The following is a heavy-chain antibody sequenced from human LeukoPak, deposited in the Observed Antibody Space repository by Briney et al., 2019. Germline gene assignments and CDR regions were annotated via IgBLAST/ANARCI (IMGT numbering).Heavy chain of an antibody. CDR1: GGSFSGYY. Sequence: SETLSLTCAVYGGSFSGYYWSWIRQPPGKGLEWIGEINHSGSTNYNPSLKSRVTIPVDTSKNQFSLKLSSVTAADTAVYYCARGNCSSTSCYSDAFDIWGQGTMVTVSS. D-gene: IGHD2-2*01. CDR2: INHSGST. V-gene: IGHV4-34*01. CDR3: ARGNCSSTSCYSDAFDI. J-gene: IGHJ3*02.